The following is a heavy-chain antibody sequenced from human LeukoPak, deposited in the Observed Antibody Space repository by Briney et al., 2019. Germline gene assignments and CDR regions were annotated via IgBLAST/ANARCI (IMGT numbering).Heavy chain of an antibody. D-gene: IGHD5-18*01. V-gene: IGHV4-61*01. Sequence: SETLSLTCTVSGGSVSSGSYYWRWIRQPPGKGLEWIGYIYNSGSANYNPSLKSRVTISVDTSKNQFSLKLSSVTAADTAVYYCARGARGYSYGWGQGTLVTVSS. CDR2: IYNSGSA. J-gene: IGHJ4*02. CDR3: ARGARGYSYG. CDR1: GGSVSSGSYY.